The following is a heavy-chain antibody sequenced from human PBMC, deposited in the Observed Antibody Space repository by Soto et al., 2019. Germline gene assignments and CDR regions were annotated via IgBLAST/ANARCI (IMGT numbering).Heavy chain of an antibody. V-gene: IGHV4-39*01. CDR3: ARMYSSGYDAFDI. CDR2: IYYSGST. D-gene: IGHD6-19*01. CDR1: GGSISSSSYY. Sequence: PSEILSLTCTVSGGSISSSSYYWGWIRQPPGKGLEWIGSIYYSGSTYYNPSLKSRVTISVDTSKNQFSLKLSSVTAADTAVYYCARMYSSGYDAFDIWGQGTMVTVSS. J-gene: IGHJ3*02.